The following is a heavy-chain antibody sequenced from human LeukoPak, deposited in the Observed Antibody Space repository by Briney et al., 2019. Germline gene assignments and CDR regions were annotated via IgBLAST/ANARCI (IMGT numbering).Heavy chain of an antibody. J-gene: IGHJ3*02. CDR2: ISAYNGNT. CDR1: GYTFTSYG. Sequence: GASVKVSCKASGYTFTSYGISWVRQAPGQGLEWMGWISAYNGNTNYAQKLQGRVTMTTDTSTSTAYMELRSLRSDDTAVYYCARAGGYSSGWYRDDAFDIWGQGTMVTVSS. CDR3: ARAGGYSSGWYRDDAFDI. D-gene: IGHD6-19*01. V-gene: IGHV1-18*01.